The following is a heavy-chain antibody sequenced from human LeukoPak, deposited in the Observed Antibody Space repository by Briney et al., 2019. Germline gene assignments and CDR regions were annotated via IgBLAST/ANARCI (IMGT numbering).Heavy chain of an antibody. V-gene: IGHV1-69*05. J-gene: IGHJ6*03. Sequence: GASVKVSCKASGGTFSSYAISWVRQAPGQGLEWMGRIIPIFGTANYAQKFQVRVTITTDESTSTAYMELSSLRSEDTAVYYCARVRGYCTNGVCYTGGYYYMDVWGKGTTVTVSS. CDR3: ARVRGYCTNGVCYTGGYYYMDV. CDR2: IIPIFGTA. CDR1: GGTFSSYA. D-gene: IGHD2-8*01.